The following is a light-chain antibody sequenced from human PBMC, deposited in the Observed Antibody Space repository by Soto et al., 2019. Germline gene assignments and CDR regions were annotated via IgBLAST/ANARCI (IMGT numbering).Light chain of an antibody. CDR3: RQYYSSPSLT. V-gene: IGKV4-1*01. CDR2: WAS. Sequence: DIVMTQSPDSLAVSLGERVTINCKSSQSVLYSSNNKNYLAWYQQKPGQPPKLLIYWASTRESGVPDRFSGSGSGTDFTLTISSLQAEDVAVYYCRQYYSSPSLTFGGGTKVEIK. CDR1: QSVLYSSNNKNY. J-gene: IGKJ4*01.